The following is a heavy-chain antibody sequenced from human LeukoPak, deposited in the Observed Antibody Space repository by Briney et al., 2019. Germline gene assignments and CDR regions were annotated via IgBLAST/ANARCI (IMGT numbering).Heavy chain of an antibody. CDR3: AQSAGFDP. V-gene: IGHV3-23*01. J-gene: IGHJ5*02. CDR2: ISGSDGNT. CDR1: GFTFSNYA. Sequence: GGSLRLSCAASGFTFSNYAMSWVRQAPGKGLQWVSTISGSDGNTYYADSVKGRFTLSIDNSKNTVYLQISSLRDEDTALYYCAQSAGFDPWGQGTLVTVSS.